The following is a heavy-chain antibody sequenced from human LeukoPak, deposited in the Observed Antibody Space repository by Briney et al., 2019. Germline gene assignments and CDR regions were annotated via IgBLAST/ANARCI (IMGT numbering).Heavy chain of an antibody. D-gene: IGHD1-14*01. J-gene: IGHJ4*02. Sequence: GGSLRLSCAASGFTFSSYAMSWVRQAPGKGLEWVAVIAYDGSRAFYADSVKGRFTISRDNSKDTMSVQMDDLRAEDTAVYYCTRYNNDHFDYWGQGTLVTVSS. CDR1: GFTFSSYA. V-gene: IGHV3-33*08. CDR3: TRYNNDHFDY. CDR2: IAYDGSRA.